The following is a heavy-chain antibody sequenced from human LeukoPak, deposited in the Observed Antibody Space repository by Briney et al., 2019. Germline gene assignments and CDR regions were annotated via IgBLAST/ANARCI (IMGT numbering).Heavy chain of an antibody. D-gene: IGHD4-17*01. CDR1: GGSFSGYY. Sequence: SETLSLTCAVYGGSFSGYYWSWIRQPPGKGLEWIGSIYYSGSTYYNPSLKSRVTISVDTSKNQFSLKLSSVTAADTAVYYCARLGLTTVTSGVDYWGQGTLVTVSS. CDR3: ARLGLTTVTSGVDY. CDR2: IYYSGST. J-gene: IGHJ4*02. V-gene: IGHV4-34*01.